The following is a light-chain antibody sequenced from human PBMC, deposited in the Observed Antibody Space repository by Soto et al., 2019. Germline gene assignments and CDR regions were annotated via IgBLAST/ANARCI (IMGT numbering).Light chain of an antibody. J-gene: IGKJ2*01. CDR2: DTS. CDR1: QSVSSY. Sequence: EIVLTQSPATLSLSPGERATLSCRASQSVSSYLAWYQQKPGQAPRLLTYDTSNRATGIPARFSGSGSGTDFTLTISSLEPEDFAVYYCHQRSNWPLMYTFGQGTKLEIK. CDR3: HQRSNWPLMYT. V-gene: IGKV3-11*01.